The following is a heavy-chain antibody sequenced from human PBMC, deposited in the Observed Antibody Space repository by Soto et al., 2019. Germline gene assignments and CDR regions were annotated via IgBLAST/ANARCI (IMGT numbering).Heavy chain of an antibody. J-gene: IGHJ6*02. CDR3: ASLWLLSYYYYGMDV. V-gene: IGHV3-48*02. CDR1: GFTFSSYS. CDR2: ISSSSSTI. D-gene: IGHD3-22*01. Sequence: GGSLRLSCAASGFTFSSYSMNWVRQAPGKGLEWVSYISSSSSTIYYADSVKGRFTISRDNAKNSLYLQMNSLRDEDTAVYYCASLWLLSYYYYGMDVWCQGTTVTVSS.